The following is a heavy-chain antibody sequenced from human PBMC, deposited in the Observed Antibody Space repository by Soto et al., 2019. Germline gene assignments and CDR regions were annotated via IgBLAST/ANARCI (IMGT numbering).Heavy chain of an antibody. J-gene: IGHJ4*02. CDR3: ARLVYDTRLNYMYFDF. D-gene: IGHD3-10*01. Sequence: ASETLSLTCAVSGVSLTSGNWWTWVRQSPQRGLEYIGEIFHDGTANYYPSFERRVAMSVDTSRNQFSLKLTSVTAADTAVYFCARLVYDTRLNYMYFDFWGPGTLVTVSS. V-gene: IGHV4-4*02. CDR2: IFHDGTA. CDR1: GVSLTSGNW.